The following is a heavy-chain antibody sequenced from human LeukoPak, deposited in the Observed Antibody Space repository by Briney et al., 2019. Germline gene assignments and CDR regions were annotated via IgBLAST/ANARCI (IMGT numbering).Heavy chain of an antibody. Sequence: GGSLRLSCAASGFTFSNAWMSWVRQAPGKGLEWVGRIKSKADGGTTDYAAPVKGRFTISRDDSKNTLYVQMNSLKTEDTAVYYCTTGPYDYGSGTYYHWGQGTLVTVSS. CDR1: GFTFSNAW. J-gene: IGHJ4*02. CDR2: IKSKADGGTT. D-gene: IGHD3-10*01. V-gene: IGHV3-15*01. CDR3: TTGPYDYGSGTYYH.